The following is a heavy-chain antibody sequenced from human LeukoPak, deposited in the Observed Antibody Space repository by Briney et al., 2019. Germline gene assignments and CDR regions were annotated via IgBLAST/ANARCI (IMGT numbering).Heavy chain of an antibody. V-gene: IGHV4-39*01. Sequence: PSETLSLTCTVSGGSISSRTYYWGWIRQPPGKGLEWIASIYYSGSTYYNPSLKSRVTIFIDTSKNQFSLKLSSVTAADTAVYYCARLVGAATDPFDYWGQGTLVTVSS. D-gene: IGHD1-26*01. CDR2: IYYSGST. CDR3: ARLVGAATDPFDY. J-gene: IGHJ4*02. CDR1: GGSISSRTYY.